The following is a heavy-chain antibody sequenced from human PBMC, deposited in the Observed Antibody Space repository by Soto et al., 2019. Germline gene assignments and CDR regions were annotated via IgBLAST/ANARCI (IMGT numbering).Heavy chain of an antibody. D-gene: IGHD6-13*01. J-gene: IGHJ5*02. V-gene: IGHV1-8*01. CDR2: MNPNSGNT. Sequence: QVQLVQSGAEVKKPGASVKVSCKASVYTFTSYDINWVRQATGQGLEWMGWMNPNSGNTGYAQKFQGRVTMTSNTSISTDYMELSSLRSEDTAVYYCARERSAAGTGWFDPWGQGTLVTVSS. CDR3: ARERSAAGTGWFDP. CDR1: VYTFTSYD.